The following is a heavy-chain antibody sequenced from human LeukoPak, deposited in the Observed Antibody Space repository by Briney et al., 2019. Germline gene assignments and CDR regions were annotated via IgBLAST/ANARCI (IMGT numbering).Heavy chain of an antibody. CDR2: TRNKVNGYTT. CDR3: VRVRGSGRDESYFDC. J-gene: IGHJ4*02. V-gene: IGHV3-72*01. CDR1: GLTLSDHY. D-gene: IGHD3-10*01. Sequence: GGSLRLSCAASGLTLSDHYMDWVRQAPGKGLEWVGRTRNKVNGYTTEYAASVKGRFTISRDDSKNSLYLQLSSLKTEDTAMYYCVRVRGSGRDESYFDCWGQGTLATVSS.